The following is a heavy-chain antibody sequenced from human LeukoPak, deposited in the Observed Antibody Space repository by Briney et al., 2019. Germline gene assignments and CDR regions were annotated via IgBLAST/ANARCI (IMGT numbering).Heavy chain of an antibody. CDR3: AHGHYGPTTGGAFDI. Sequence: SGPTLVNPTQTLTLTCTFSGFSLSTSGVGVGWIRQPPGKALEWLALIYWDDDKRYGPSLKSRLTITKDTSKNQVVLTMTNMDPVDTATYYCAHGHYGPTTGGAFDIWGQGTMVTVSS. D-gene: IGHD4-17*01. J-gene: IGHJ3*02. V-gene: IGHV2-5*05. CDR1: GFSLSTSGVG. CDR2: IYWDDDK.